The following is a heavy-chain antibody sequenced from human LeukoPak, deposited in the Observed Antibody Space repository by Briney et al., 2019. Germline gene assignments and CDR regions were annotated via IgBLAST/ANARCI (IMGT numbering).Heavy chain of an antibody. D-gene: IGHD2-8*01. CDR3: ARDRGYCTSDDCYMWFHY. V-gene: IGHV3-48*02. J-gene: IGHJ4*02. CDR2: ISHTSEST. Sequence: PGGSLRLSCAASGFTFNSYSMSWVRQAPGKGLEWVSYISHTSESTYYADSVRGRFSISRDDAKSSLYLQMNSLRDEDTAVYYCARDRGYCTSDDCYMWFHYWGQGTLVIVSS. CDR1: GFTFNSYS.